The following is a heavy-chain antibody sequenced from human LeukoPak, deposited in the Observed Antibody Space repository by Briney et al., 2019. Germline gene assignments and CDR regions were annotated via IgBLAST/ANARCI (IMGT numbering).Heavy chain of an antibody. J-gene: IGHJ4*02. CDR1: GGSVTGGGYY. CDR2: ASYSGGT. Sequence: SETLSLTCSVSGGSVTGGGYYWSWIRQHPGKGLEWIGFASYSGGTYYNPSLMGRITISVDRSQNQFSLRMRDVTAADTAVYFCATAEWEYFYFDSWGQGALVAVSS. CDR3: ATAEWEYFYFDS. V-gene: IGHV4-31*03. D-gene: IGHD1-26*01.